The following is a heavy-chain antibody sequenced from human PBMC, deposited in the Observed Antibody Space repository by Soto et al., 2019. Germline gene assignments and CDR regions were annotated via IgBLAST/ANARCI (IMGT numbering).Heavy chain of an antibody. J-gene: IGHJ3*02. D-gene: IGHD3-3*01. CDR1: GGSFSSYA. V-gene: IGHV1-69*06. Sequence: GASLKVSCKASGGSFSSYALSWVRQAPGQGLEWLGGFIPTSGTANYAHKFQCRVTITADKSTSTAYMELSSPRSEETDVSYFAREYDFWSSYYAFDICGQGTMVTVAS. CDR2: FIPTSGTA. CDR3: AREYDFWSSYYAFDI.